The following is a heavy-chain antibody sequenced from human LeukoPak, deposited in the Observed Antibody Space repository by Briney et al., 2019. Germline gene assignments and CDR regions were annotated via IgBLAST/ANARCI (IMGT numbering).Heavy chain of an antibody. CDR3: ARADGSESDWYFDL. V-gene: IGHV3-74*01. D-gene: IGHD3-10*01. CDR2: INSDGIGS. CDR1: GFTFRTYW. Sequence: GGSLRLSCAASGFTFRTYWMHWVRQSPGKGLVWVSRINSDGIGSSYADSVKGRFTISRDNAKNTLYLQMNSLRAEDTAVYYCARADGSESDWYFDLWGRGTQVTVSS. J-gene: IGHJ2*01.